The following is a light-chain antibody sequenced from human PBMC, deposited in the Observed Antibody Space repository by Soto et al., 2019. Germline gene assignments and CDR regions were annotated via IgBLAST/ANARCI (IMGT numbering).Light chain of an antibody. Sequence: EIVLTQSPGTLSLSPGERATLSCRASQRVSSTYFAWYQEKPGQPPRLVIYGASSRATGVPTRFSGSRSGAEFTLTINSLQSEDFAVYYCQPYNNWPLTFGGGTKVDIK. V-gene: IGKV3-15*01. CDR3: QPYNNWPLT. CDR1: QRVSSTY. J-gene: IGKJ4*01. CDR2: GAS.